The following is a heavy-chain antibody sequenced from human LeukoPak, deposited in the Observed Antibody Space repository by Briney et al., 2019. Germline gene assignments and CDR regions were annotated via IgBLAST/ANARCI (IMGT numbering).Heavy chain of an antibody. Sequence: ASVKVSCKASGYTFTGYYMHWVRQAPGQGLEWMRRINPNSGGTNYAQKFQGRVTMTRDTSISTAYMELSRLRSDDTAVYYCARDNRGYGDWRSWGQGTMVTVSS. V-gene: IGHV1-2*06. J-gene: IGHJ3*01. CDR3: ARDNRGYGDWRS. CDR1: GYTFTGYY. D-gene: IGHD4-17*01. CDR2: INPNSGGT.